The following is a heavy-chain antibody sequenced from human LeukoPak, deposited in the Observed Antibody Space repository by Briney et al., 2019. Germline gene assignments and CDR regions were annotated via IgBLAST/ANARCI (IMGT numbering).Heavy chain of an antibody. Sequence: PGGSLRLSCAASGFTFSSYWKSWVRQAPGKGLEWVANIKQDGSEKYYVDSVKGRFTISRDKAKNSLYLQMNSLRAEDTAVYYCARDRDCSSTSCYFDYWGQGTLVTVSS. J-gene: IGHJ4*02. D-gene: IGHD2-2*01. CDR3: ARDRDCSSTSCYFDY. V-gene: IGHV3-7*04. CDR2: IKQDGSEK. CDR1: GFTFSSYW.